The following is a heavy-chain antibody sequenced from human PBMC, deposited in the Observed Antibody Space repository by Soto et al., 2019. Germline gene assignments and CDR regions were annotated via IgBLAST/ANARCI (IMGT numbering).Heavy chain of an antibody. V-gene: IGHV4-4*07. CDR3: ARESLPGIAVAGRFDY. Sequence: KPSETLSLTCTVSGGSISSYYWSWIRQPAGKGLEWIGRIYTSGSTNYNPSLKSRVTMSVDTSKNQFSLKLSSVTAADTAVYYCARESLPGIAVAGRFDYWGQGTLVTVSS. D-gene: IGHD6-19*01. CDR1: GGSISSYY. J-gene: IGHJ4*02. CDR2: IYTSGST.